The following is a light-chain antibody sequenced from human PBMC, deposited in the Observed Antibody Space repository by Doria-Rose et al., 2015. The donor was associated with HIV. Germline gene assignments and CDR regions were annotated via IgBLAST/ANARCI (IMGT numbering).Light chain of an antibody. CDR3: HQYGTSWT. V-gene: IGKV3-20*01. J-gene: IGKJ1*01. CDR1: QSFSSTY. CDR2: DGS. Sequence: EIVLTQSPGTLSLSPGERATLSCRGSQSFSSTYLAWYQQKPGQAPSLLIYDGSTMATGIPDRFSASESGTDFTLTINRLEPEDFALYYCHQYGTSWTFGQGTKVEI.